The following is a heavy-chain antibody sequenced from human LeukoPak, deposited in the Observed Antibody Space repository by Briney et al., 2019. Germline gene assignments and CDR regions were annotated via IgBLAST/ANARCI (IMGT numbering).Heavy chain of an antibody. CDR2: IYYSGST. Sequence: SETLSLTCTVSGGSISSYYWSWIRQPPGKGLEWIGYIYYSGSTNYNPSLKSQVTISVDTSKNQFSLKLSSVTAADTAVYYCARGGQQLVNWFDPWGQGTLVTVSS. V-gene: IGHV4-59*01. J-gene: IGHJ5*02. D-gene: IGHD6-13*01. CDR3: ARGGQQLVNWFDP. CDR1: GGSISSYY.